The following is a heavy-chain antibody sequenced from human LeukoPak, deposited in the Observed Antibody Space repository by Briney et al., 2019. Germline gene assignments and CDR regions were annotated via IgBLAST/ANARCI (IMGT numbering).Heavy chain of an antibody. CDR1: GGSFSGYY. Sequence: SETLSLTCAVYGGSFSGYYWSWIRQPPGKGLEWIGEINHSGSTSYNPFLKSRVTISVDTSKNQFSLKLISVTAADTAVYNCARVRRARSYYDFWSGYYTFDPWGQGTLVTVSS. CDR2: INHSGST. J-gene: IGHJ5*02. D-gene: IGHD3-3*01. CDR3: ARVRRARSYYDFWSGYYTFDP. V-gene: IGHV4-34*01.